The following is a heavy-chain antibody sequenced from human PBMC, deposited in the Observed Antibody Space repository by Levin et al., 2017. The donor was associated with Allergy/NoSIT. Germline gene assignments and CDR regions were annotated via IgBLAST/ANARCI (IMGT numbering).Heavy chain of an antibody. D-gene: IGHD5-12*01. J-gene: IGHJ4*02. Sequence: GGSLRLSCAASGFTFSSYGMHWVRQAPGKGLEWVAVIWYDGSNKYYADSVKGRFTISRDNSKNTLHLQMNSLRAEDTAVYYCARVGEDSGYDSGFDYWGQGTLVTGSA. CDR3: ARVGEDSGYDSGFDY. CDR1: GFTFSSYG. V-gene: IGHV3-33*01. CDR2: IWYDGSNK.